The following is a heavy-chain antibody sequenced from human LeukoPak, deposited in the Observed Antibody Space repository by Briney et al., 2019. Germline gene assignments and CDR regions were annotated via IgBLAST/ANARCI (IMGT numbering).Heavy chain of an antibody. CDR2: IKQDESEK. CDR1: GFTFSSYW. Sequence: GGSLRLSCAASGFTFSSYWMSWVRQAPGKGLEWVANIKQDESEKYYVDSVKGRFTISRDNAKNSLYLQMNSLRAEDTAVYYCARGTRGYSYETGYYGMDVWGQGTTVTVSS. J-gene: IGHJ6*02. CDR3: ARGTRGYSYETGYYGMDV. V-gene: IGHV3-7*01. D-gene: IGHD5-18*01.